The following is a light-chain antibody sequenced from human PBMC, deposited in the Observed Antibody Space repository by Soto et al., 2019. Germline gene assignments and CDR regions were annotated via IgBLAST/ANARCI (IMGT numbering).Light chain of an antibody. Sequence: EIVMTQSPATLYVFLGERAKVCCSASQSVTSNLAWYQQKPGQAPRILIYAASTRATGIPARFSGSGSGTESTLTISSLKSEDFAVYYCQQYSNWPTFGQGTNVDIK. CDR2: AAS. J-gene: IGKJ1*01. CDR1: QSVTSN. V-gene: IGKV3-15*01. CDR3: QQYSNWPT.